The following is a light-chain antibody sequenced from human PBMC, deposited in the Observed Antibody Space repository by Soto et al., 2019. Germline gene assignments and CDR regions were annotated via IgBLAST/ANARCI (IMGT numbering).Light chain of an antibody. CDR1: SSDVGSYNL. CDR2: EGS. J-gene: IGLJ2*01. V-gene: IGLV2-23*01. Sequence: QSVLTQPASVSGSPGQSITISCTGTSSDVGSYNLVSWYQQHPGKAPKLMIYEGSKRPSGVSNRFSGSKSGNTASLTISGLQAEDEADYYCCSYAGSSTLVFGRGTK. CDR3: CSYAGSSTLV.